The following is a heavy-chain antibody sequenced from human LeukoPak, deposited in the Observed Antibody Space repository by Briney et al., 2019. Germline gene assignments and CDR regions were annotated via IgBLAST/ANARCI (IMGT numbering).Heavy chain of an antibody. V-gene: IGHV4-59*01. Sequence: SETLSLTYTVSGGSINSYYWSWIRQPPGKGLEWIGYISYSGSTNYNPSLKSRVTISVDTSKNQFFLKLSSVTAADTALYYCTRGNANWGQGTLVTVSS. CDR3: TRGNAN. CDR1: GGSINSYY. CDR2: ISYSGST. J-gene: IGHJ4*02.